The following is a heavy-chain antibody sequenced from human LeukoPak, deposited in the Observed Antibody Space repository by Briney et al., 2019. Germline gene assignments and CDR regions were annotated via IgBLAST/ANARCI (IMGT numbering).Heavy chain of an antibody. CDR1: GGSISSGDYY. CDR3: ARAMEGYSYGNDFDY. V-gene: IGHV4-30-4*01. J-gene: IGHJ4*02. D-gene: IGHD5-18*01. Sequence: SETLSLTCTVSGGSISSGDYYRSWIRQPPGKGLEWIGYIYYSGSTYYNPSLKSRVTISVDTSKNQFSLKLSSVTAADTAVYYCARAMEGYSYGNDFDYWGQGTLVTVSS. CDR2: IYYSGST.